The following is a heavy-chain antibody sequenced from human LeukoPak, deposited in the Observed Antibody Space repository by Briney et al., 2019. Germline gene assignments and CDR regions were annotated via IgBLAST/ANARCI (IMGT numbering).Heavy chain of an antibody. V-gene: IGHV3-13*01. Sequence: PGGSLRLSCAASGFTFSSYDMHWVRQATGKGLEWVSAIGTAGDTYYPGSVKGRFTISRENAKNSLYLQMNSLRAGDTAVYYCARARYYYDSSGYYYPFDYWGQGTLVTVSS. J-gene: IGHJ4*02. CDR3: ARARYYYDSSGYYYPFDY. CDR1: GFTFSSYD. CDR2: IGTAGDT. D-gene: IGHD3-22*01.